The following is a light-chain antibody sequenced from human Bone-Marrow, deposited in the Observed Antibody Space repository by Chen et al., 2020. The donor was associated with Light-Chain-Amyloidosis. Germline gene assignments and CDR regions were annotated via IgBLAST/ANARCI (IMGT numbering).Light chain of an antibody. J-gene: IGKJ4*01. CDR2: GAS. Sequence: ELVMTQSQATVSVSPGERATLSCRASQSVGGDVACYQQKPGQAPRLLIYGASTRATGIPVRFSGSGSRTEFTLTISSLQSEDFAVYYCQQYNNWPLTFGGGTKVEIK. CDR3: QQYNNWPLT. V-gene: IGKV3-15*01. CDR1: QSVGGD.